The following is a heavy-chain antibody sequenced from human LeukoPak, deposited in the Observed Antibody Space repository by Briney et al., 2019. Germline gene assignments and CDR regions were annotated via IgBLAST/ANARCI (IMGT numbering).Heavy chain of an antibody. Sequence: SETLSLTCTVSGGSISSSSYYWGWIRQPPGKGLEWIGEIYHSGSTNYNPSLKSRVTISVDKSKNQFSLKLSSVTAADTAVYYCARVSSGATTVGYWGQGTLVTVSS. CDR1: GGSISSSSYY. V-gene: IGHV4-39*07. D-gene: IGHD1-26*01. CDR2: IYHSGST. CDR3: ARVSSGATTVGY. J-gene: IGHJ4*02.